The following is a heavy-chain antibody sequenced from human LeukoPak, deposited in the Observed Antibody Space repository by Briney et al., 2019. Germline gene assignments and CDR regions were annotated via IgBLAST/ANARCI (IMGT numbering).Heavy chain of an antibody. V-gene: IGHV1-18*01. Sequence: ASVKVSCKASGYTFTSYGISWVRQAPGQGLEWMGWISAYNGNTNYAQKLQGRVTMTTDTSTSTAYMELRSLRSDDTAVYYCATGTIRGAPLSRSITIFPRGFDIWGQGTMVTVSS. J-gene: IGHJ3*02. D-gene: IGHD3-9*01. CDR2: ISAYNGNT. CDR1: GYTFTSYG. CDR3: ATGTIRGAPLSRSITIFPRGFDI.